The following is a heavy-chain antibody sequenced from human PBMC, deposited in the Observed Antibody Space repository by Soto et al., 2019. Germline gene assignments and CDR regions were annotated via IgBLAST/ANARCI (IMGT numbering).Heavy chain of an antibody. Sequence: SETLSLTCTVSGGSLSSYYWSWIRQPPGKGLEWIGYIYYSGSTNYNPSLKSRVTISVDTSKNQFSLKLSSVTAADTAVYYCARDRGGTTFNDAFDIWGQGTMVTVSS. CDR2: IYYSGST. CDR3: ARDRGGTTFNDAFDI. V-gene: IGHV4-59*01. J-gene: IGHJ3*02. D-gene: IGHD1-1*01. CDR1: GGSLSSYY.